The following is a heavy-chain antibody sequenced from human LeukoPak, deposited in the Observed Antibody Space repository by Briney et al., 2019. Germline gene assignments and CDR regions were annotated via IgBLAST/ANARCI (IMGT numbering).Heavy chain of an antibody. V-gene: IGHV3-23*01. J-gene: IGHJ4*02. CDR1: GFTFNNYA. D-gene: IGHD5-18*01. Sequence: GGSQRLSCAASGFTFNNYAMTWVRQAPGKGLEWVSVINGGGSSYYADSVKGRFTVSRDNSKNTLYLQMNSLIDEDTAVYYCAKGQGYNYGDSIDYWGQGTLVTVSS. CDR2: INGGGSS. CDR3: AKGQGYNYGDSIDY.